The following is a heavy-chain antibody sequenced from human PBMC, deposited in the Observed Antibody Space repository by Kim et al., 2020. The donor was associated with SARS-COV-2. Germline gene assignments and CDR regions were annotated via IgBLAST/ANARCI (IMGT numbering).Heavy chain of an antibody. J-gene: IGHJ4*02. CDR3: ARGRRDGYNYPFDY. V-gene: IGHV1-8*01. D-gene: IGHD5-12*01. Sequence: QKFQGRVTMTRNTSISTACMELSSLRSEDTAVYYCARGRRDGYNYPFDYWGQGTLVTVSS.